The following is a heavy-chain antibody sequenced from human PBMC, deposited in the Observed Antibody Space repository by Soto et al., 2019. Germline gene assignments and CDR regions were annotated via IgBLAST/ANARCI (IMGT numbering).Heavy chain of an antibody. CDR2: ISAYNGNT. D-gene: IGHD3-16*01. J-gene: IGHJ6*02. CDR3: ARALGGDYYYYYGMDV. V-gene: IGHV1-18*04. Sequence: SVKVSCKASGYTFTSYGISWVRQAPGQGLEWVGWISAYNGNTNYAQKLQGRVTMTTDTSTSTAYMELRSLRSDDTAVYYCARALGGDYYYYYGMDVWGQGTTVTVSS. CDR1: GYTFTSYG.